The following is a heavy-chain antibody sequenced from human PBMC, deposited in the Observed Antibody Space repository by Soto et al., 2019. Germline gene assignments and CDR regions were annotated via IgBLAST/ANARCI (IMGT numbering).Heavy chain of an antibody. CDR1: GYIFSTYG. D-gene: IGHD2-2*01. CDR3: ARAERHSTSWYAMDV. Sequence: QAQLVQSGAEVKKPGASVKVSCKASGYIFSTYGITWVRQAPGQGLEWTGWISGYNGNTDDGQKLQGRVSMTIETSTSTAYMELRSLRADDTAVYYCARAERHSTSWYAMDVWGQGTTVIVSS. CDR2: ISGYNGNT. J-gene: IGHJ6*02. V-gene: IGHV1-18*01.